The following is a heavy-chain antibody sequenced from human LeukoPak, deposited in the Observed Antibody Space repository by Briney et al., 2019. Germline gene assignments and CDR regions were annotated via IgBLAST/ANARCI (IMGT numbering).Heavy chain of an antibody. V-gene: IGHV1-18*01. J-gene: IGHJ4*02. D-gene: IGHD2-15*01. CDR3: ARNALGYCSGGSCTEFDY. Sequence: HWASVKVSCKASGYTFTSYGITWVRQAPGQGLEWMGWISTYTGNIKYGRKLQGRATMTTDTSTNTAYMELRSLRSDDTAVYYCARNALGYCSGGSCTEFDYWGQGTLVTVSS. CDR1: GYTFTSYG. CDR2: ISTYTGNI.